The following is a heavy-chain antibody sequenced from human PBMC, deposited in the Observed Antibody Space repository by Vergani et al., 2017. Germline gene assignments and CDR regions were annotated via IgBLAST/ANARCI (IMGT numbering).Heavy chain of an antibody. D-gene: IGHD2-2*01. J-gene: IGHJ2*01. V-gene: IGHV4-4*02. Sequence: QVQLQESGPGLVKPSGTLSLTCAVSGGSISSSNWWSWVRQPPGKGLEWIGEIYHSGSTNYNPSLKSRVTISVDKSKNQFSLQLSSVTAADTAVYYCARDGVYCSSTSCEYWYFDLWGRGTLVTVSS. CDR3: ARDGVYCSSTSCEYWYFDL. CDR1: GGSISSSNW. CDR2: IYHSGST.